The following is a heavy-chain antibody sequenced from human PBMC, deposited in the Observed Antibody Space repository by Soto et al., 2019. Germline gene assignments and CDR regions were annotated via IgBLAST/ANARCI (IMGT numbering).Heavy chain of an antibody. CDR3: ATIPRFSGSSSSIDY. CDR1: GGSISSYY. J-gene: IGHJ4*02. V-gene: IGHV4-34*01. CDR2: INHSGST. D-gene: IGHD6-6*01. Sequence: SETLSLTCPVSGGSISSYYWSWIRQPPGKGLEWIGEINHSGSTNYNPSLKSRVTISVDTSKNQFSLKLSSVTAADTAVYYCATIPRFSGSSSSIDYWGQGTLVTVSS.